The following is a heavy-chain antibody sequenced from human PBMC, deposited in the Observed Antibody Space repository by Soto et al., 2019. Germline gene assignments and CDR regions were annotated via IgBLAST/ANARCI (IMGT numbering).Heavy chain of an antibody. CDR1: GGSISSYY. J-gene: IGHJ6*02. CDR2: IYYSGST. CDR3: ARGPGITIFGVVLHYYYYGMDV. V-gene: IGHV4-59*01. Sequence: QVQLQESGPGLVKPSETLSLTCTVSGGSISSYYWSWIRQPPGKGLEWIGYIYYSGSTNYNPSLKSRVTISVDTSKNQFSLKLSSVTAADTAVYYCARGPGITIFGVVLHYYYYGMDVWGQGTTFTVSS. D-gene: IGHD3-3*01.